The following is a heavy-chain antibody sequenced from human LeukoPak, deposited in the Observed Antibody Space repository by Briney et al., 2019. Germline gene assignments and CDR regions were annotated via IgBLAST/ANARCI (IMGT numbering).Heavy chain of an antibody. CDR1: GYTLTELS. D-gene: IGHD2-21*01. J-gene: IGHJ4*02. CDR2: FDPEDGET. V-gene: IGHV1-24*01. Sequence: SVKVSCKVSGYTLTELSMHWVRQAPGKGLEWMGGFDPEDGETIYAQKFQGRVTMTEDTSTDTAYMELSSLGSEDTAVYYCALCGGDCPMPAYWGQGTLVTVSS. CDR3: ALCGGDCPMPAY.